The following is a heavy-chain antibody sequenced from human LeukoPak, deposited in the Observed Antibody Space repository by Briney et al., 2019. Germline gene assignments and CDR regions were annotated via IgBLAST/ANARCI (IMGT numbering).Heavy chain of an antibody. Sequence: GGSLRLSCAASGFTFDDYAMHWVRQAPGKGLEWVSGISWNSGSIGYADSVKGRFTISRDNAKNSLYLQMNSLRAEDVALYYCAKALGSDYYYYYYMDVWGKGTTVTVSS. CDR3: AKALGSDYYYYYYMDV. CDR1: GFTFDDYA. V-gene: IGHV3-9*03. CDR2: ISWNSGSI. J-gene: IGHJ6*03.